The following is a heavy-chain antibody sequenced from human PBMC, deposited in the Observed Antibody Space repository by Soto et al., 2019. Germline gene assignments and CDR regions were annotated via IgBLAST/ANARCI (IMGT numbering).Heavy chain of an antibody. D-gene: IGHD3-22*01. CDR1: GGSISSSSYY. Sequence: QLQLQESGPGLVKPSETLSLTCTVSGGSISSSSYYWGWIRQPPGKGLEWIGSIYYSGCTYYNPSLKSRVTISVDTSKNQFSLKLRSVTAADTAVYYCARRLYYDSSGFEGGGMDVWGQGTTVTVSS. CDR3: ARRLYYDSSGFEGGGMDV. J-gene: IGHJ6*02. V-gene: IGHV4-39*01. CDR2: IYYSGCT.